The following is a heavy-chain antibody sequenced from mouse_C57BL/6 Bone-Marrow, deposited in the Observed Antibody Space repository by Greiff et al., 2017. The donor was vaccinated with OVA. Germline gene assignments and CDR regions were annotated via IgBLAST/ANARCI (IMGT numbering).Heavy chain of an antibody. CDR3: ARTGTFAY. D-gene: IGHD3-3*01. CDR2: INPGSGGT. Sequence: QVQLQQSGAELVRPGTSVKVSCKASGYAFTNYLIEWVKQRPGQGLEWIGVINPGSGGTNYNEKFKGKATLTADKSSSTAYMQLSSLTSEDSAVYCCARTGTFAYWGQGTLVTVSA. CDR1: GYAFTNYL. V-gene: IGHV1-54*01. J-gene: IGHJ3*01.